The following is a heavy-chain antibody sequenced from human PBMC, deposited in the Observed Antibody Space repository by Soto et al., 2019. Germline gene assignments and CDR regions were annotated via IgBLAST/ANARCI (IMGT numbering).Heavy chain of an antibody. CDR3: ARAISTGYNILTGYYMDY. Sequence: PSETLSLTCTVSGGSVSSGAYYWSWIRQPPEKGLEWIGYIYYSGSTNYNPSLKSRVTISVDTSKNQFSLKLTSVTAADTAVYYCARAISTGYNILTGYYMDYWGQGSLVTVSS. D-gene: IGHD3-9*01. CDR1: GGSVSSGAYY. CDR2: IYYSGST. V-gene: IGHV4-61*08. J-gene: IGHJ4*02.